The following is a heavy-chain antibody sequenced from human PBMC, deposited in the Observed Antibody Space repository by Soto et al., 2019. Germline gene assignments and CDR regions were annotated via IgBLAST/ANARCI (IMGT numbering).Heavy chain of an antibody. Sequence: QVQLVQSGAEVKKPGSSVKVSCKASGGTFSSYAISWVRQAPGQGLEWMGGIIPIFGTANYAQKFQGRVTITADKSTSTAYMELSSMRSEDTAVYYCARAWGIAAAGTDSVWFDPWGQGTLVTVSS. J-gene: IGHJ5*02. CDR2: IIPIFGTA. CDR3: ARAWGIAAAGTDSVWFDP. D-gene: IGHD6-13*01. V-gene: IGHV1-69*06. CDR1: GGTFSSYA.